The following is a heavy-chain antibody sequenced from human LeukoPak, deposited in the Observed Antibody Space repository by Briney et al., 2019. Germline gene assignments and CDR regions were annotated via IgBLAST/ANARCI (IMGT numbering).Heavy chain of an antibody. CDR2: IYYSGST. CDR1: GGSISSSSYY. D-gene: IGHD3-9*01. J-gene: IGHJ4*02. CDR3: ARHVTHYDILTGYYPSRFDY. Sequence: SETLSLACTVSGGSISSSSYYWGWIRQPPGKGLEWIGSIYYSGSTYYNPSLKSRVTISVDTSKNQFSLKLSSVTAADTAVYYCARHVTHYDILTGYYPSRFDYWGQGTLVTVSS. V-gene: IGHV4-39*01.